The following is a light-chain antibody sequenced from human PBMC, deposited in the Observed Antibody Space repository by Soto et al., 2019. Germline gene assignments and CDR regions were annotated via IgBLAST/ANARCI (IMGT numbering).Light chain of an antibody. CDR1: QSVSRY. CDR2: AAS. V-gene: IGKV1-39*01. J-gene: IGKJ1*01. Sequence: DIQLTQSPSSLSVSLGDRVTITCRASQSVSRYLSWFQQKPGEAPKLLIYAASSLYNGVPSRFSGSGAGTYFTLTISSLQPEDSATYYCQQTYSSPGTFGQGTKVEIK. CDR3: QQTYSSPGT.